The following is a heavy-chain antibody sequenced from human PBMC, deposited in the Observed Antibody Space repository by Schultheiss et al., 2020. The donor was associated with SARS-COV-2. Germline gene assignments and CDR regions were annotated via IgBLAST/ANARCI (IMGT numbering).Heavy chain of an antibody. Sequence: SETLSLTCAVYGGSFSGYYWSWIRQPPGKGLEWIGRIYTSGSTNYNPSLKSRVTMSVDTSKNQFSLKLSSVTAADTAVYYCARDADIVVVPAAAYYYYGMDVWGQGTTVTVSS. CDR1: GGSFSGYY. V-gene: IGHV4-4*07. CDR3: ARDADIVVVPAAAYYYYGMDV. J-gene: IGHJ6*02. D-gene: IGHD2-2*01. CDR2: IYTSGST.